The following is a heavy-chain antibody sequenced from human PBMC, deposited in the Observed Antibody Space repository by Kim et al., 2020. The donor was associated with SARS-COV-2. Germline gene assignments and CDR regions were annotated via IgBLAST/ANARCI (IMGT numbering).Heavy chain of an antibody. CDR1: GGTFSSYA. J-gene: IGHJ6*02. CDR2: IIPIFGTA. Sequence: SVKVSCKASGGTFSSYAISWVRQAPGQGLEWMGGIIPIFGTANYAQKFQGRVTITADESTSTAYMELSSLRSEDTAVYYCAKSLIIGQLERPGDYYYYGMDVWGQGTTVTVSS. V-gene: IGHV1-69*13. D-gene: IGHD1-1*01. CDR3: AKSLIIGQLERPGDYYYYGMDV.